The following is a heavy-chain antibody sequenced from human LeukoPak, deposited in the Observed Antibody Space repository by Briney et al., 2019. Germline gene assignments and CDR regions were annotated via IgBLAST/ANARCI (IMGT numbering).Heavy chain of an antibody. CDR3: ARAGSSSSPGLFDP. Sequence: SSETLSLTCTVSGGSISSSSYYWGWIRQPPGKGLEWNGSIYYSGSTYYNPSLKSRVTISVDTSKNQFSLKLSSVTAADTAVYYCARAGSSSSPGLFDPWGQGTLVTVPS. J-gene: IGHJ5*02. CDR2: IYYSGST. D-gene: IGHD6-6*01. V-gene: IGHV4-39*07. CDR1: GGSISSSSYY.